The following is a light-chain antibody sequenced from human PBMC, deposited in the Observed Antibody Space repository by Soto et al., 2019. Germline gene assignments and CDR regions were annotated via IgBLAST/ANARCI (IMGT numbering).Light chain of an antibody. Sequence: QSVLTQPASLSGSPGQSITISCTGTSSDIGAYDYVSWFQQHPGKAPKLMIYDVTKRPSGLSNRFSGSKSGNTASLTISGLQAEDEGDYYCCSYAGYSTYVFGTGTKVTVL. V-gene: IGLV2-23*02. CDR1: SSDIGAYDY. CDR3: CSYAGYSTYV. J-gene: IGLJ1*01. CDR2: DVT.